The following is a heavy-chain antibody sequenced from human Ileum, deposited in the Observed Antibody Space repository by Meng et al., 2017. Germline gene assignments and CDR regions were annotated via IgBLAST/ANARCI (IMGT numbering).Heavy chain of an antibody. Sequence: STKYADSVKGRFTISRVNSKNTLYLQMNSLGAEDTAVYYCAREEGWQYNTPHCGHWGQGTLVTVSS. D-gene: IGHD1-14*01. CDR2: ST. V-gene: IGHV3-53*01. J-gene: IGHJ1*01. CDR3: AREEGWQYNTPHCGH.